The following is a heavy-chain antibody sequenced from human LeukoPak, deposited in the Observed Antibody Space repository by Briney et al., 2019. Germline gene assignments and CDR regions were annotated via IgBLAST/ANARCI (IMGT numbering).Heavy chain of an antibody. CDR1: GGSFSGYY. D-gene: IGHD3-10*01. Sequence: SETLSLTCAVYGGSFSGYYWSWIRQPPGKGLEWIGEINHSGSTNYNPSLKSRVTISVDTSKNQFSLKLSSVTAADTAVYYCARTLGDYGSGSYYYWGQGTLVTVSS. CDR3: ARTLGDYGSGSYYY. V-gene: IGHV4-34*01. CDR2: INHSGST. J-gene: IGHJ4*02.